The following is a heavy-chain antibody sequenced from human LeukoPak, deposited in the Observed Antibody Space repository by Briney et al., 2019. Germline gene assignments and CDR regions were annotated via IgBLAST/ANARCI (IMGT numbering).Heavy chain of an antibody. CDR3: AKQLGYCSDGSCYFPY. Sequence: GGSLRLSCAASGFTFSSSAMSWVRQAPGKGLEWVSAISNNGGYTYYADSVQGRFTISRDHSKSTLCLQMNSLRAEDTAVYYCAKQLGYCSDGSCYFPYWGQGTLVTVSS. CDR1: GFTFSSSA. D-gene: IGHD2-15*01. J-gene: IGHJ4*02. CDR2: ISNNGGYT. V-gene: IGHV3-23*01.